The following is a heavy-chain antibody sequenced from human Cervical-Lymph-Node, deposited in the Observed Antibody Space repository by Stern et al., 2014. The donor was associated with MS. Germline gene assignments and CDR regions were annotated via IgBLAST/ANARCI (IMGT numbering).Heavy chain of an antibody. CDR1: GYTFTRYP. CDR2: INTNTGSP. Sequence: VQLVQSGSELKKPGASVKVSCKASGYTFTRYPMNWVRQAPGQGLEWMGWINTNTGSPTYAQVFTGRFLQISSLKAEDTAVYYCTRVWSHYGDFGMDLWGQGTTVTVSS. CDR3: TRVWSHYGDFGMDL. V-gene: IGHV7-4-1*02. J-gene: IGHJ6*02. D-gene: IGHD4-17*01.